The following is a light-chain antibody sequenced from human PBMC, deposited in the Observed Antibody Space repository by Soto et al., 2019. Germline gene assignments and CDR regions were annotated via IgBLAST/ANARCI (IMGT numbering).Light chain of an antibody. CDR2: EVS. CDR3: SSYAGSKNF. J-gene: IGLJ2*01. Sequence: QSALTQPPSASGSPGQSVTISCTGTSSDVGGYNYVSWYQQHPGKAPKLMIYEVSKRPSGVPDRFSGSKSGNTASLTVSGLQAEDEAAYYCSSYAGSKNFFGRGTKVTVL. V-gene: IGLV2-8*01. CDR1: SSDVGGYNY.